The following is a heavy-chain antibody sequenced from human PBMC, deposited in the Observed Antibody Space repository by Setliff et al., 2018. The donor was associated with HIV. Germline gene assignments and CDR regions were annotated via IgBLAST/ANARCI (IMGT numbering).Heavy chain of an antibody. CDR3: ARGLYYYDSSGYVGH. Sequence: SETLSLTCAVYGGSFSGYYWNWIRQSPGKGLEWIGEINHSGSTNYNPSLKSRVTISVDTSKNQFSLKLSSVTAADTAVYYCARGLYYYDSSGYVGHWGQGTLVTVSS. V-gene: IGHV4-34*01. CDR1: GGSFSGYY. D-gene: IGHD3-22*01. J-gene: IGHJ4*02. CDR2: INHSGST.